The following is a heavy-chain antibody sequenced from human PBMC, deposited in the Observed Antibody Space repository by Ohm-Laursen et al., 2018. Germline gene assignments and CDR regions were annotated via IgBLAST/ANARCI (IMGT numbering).Heavy chain of an antibody. CDR2: IYHSGST. CDR1: GYSISSGYY. Sequence: GTLSLTCAVSGYSISSGYYWGWIRQPPGKGLEWIGSIYHSGSTYYNPSLKSRVTISVDTSKNQFSLKLSSVTAADTAVYYCAGVEMATITVGYWGQGTLVTVSS. CDR3: AGVEMATITVGY. V-gene: IGHV4-38-2*01. J-gene: IGHJ4*02. D-gene: IGHD5-24*01.